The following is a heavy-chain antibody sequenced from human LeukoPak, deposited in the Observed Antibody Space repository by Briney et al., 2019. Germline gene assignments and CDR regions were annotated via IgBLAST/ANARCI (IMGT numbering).Heavy chain of an antibody. CDR3: ARDRERYFDWLLTGGAFDI. V-gene: IGHV4-59*01. CDR2: IYYSGST. CDR1: GGSISSYY. Sequence: SETLSLTCTVSGGSISSYYWSWIRQPPGKGLEWIGYIYYSGSTNYNPSLKSRVTISVDTSNNQFSLKLSSVTAADTAVYYCARDRERYFDWLLTGGAFDIWGQGTMVTVSS. D-gene: IGHD3-9*01. J-gene: IGHJ3*02.